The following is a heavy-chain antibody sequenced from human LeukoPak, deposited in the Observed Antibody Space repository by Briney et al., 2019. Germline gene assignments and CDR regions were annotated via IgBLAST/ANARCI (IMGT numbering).Heavy chain of an antibody. Sequence: SETLSLTCTVSGGSISSYYWSWIRQPPGKGLESIGYIYYSGSTNYNPSLKSRVTISVDTSKNQFSLKLSSVTAADTAVYYCASTSSSWYNYYYYYMDVWGKGTTVTVSS. CDR1: GGSISSYY. CDR3: ASTSSSWYNYYYYYMDV. D-gene: IGHD6-13*01. V-gene: IGHV4-59*01. J-gene: IGHJ6*03. CDR2: IYYSGST.